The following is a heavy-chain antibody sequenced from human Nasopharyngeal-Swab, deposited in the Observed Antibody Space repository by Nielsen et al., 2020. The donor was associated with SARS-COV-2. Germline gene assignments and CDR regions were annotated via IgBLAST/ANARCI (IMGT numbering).Heavy chain of an antibody. CDR3: ARDLVGGWFY. CDR2: ISSSSSTI. J-gene: IGHJ4*02. CDR1: GFTFSSYS. D-gene: IGHD2-15*01. V-gene: IGHV3-48*01. Sequence: GGSLRLSCAASGFTFSSYSMNWVRQAPGKGLEWVSYISSSSSTIYYADSVKGRFTISRDNAKNSLYLQMNSLRAEDTAVYYCARDLVGGWFYWGQGTLDTVSS.